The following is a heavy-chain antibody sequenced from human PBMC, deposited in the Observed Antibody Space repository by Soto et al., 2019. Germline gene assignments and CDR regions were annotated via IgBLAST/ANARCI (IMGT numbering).Heavy chain of an antibody. CDR2: TYYRSKWYN. CDR1: GDSVSSNSAA. V-gene: IGHV6-1*01. D-gene: IGHD6-13*01. CDR3: ARVGWVGSSWKNYYYYGMDV. J-gene: IGHJ6*02. Sequence: SQTLSLTCVISGDSVSSNSAAWNWIRQSPSRGLEWLGRTYYRSKWYNDYAVSVKSRITINPDTSKNQFSLQLNSVTPEDTAVYYCARVGWVGSSWKNYYYYGMDVWGQGTTVTVSS.